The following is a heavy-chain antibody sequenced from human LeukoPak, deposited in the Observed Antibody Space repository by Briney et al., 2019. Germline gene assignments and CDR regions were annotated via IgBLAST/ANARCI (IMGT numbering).Heavy chain of an antibody. CDR3: ARGKGFYYYGMDV. V-gene: IGHV3-30-3*01. J-gene: IGHJ6*02. Sequence: GGSLRLSCAASGFTFSSYAMHWVRQAPDKGLEWVAVISYDGSNKYYADSVKGRFTISRDNSKNTLYLQMNSLRAEDTAVYYCARGKGFYYYGMDVWGQGTTVTVSS. CDR2: ISYDGSNK. CDR1: GFTFSSYA.